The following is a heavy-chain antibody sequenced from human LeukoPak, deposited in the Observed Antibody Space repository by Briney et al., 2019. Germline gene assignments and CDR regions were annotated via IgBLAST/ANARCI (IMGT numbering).Heavy chain of an antibody. D-gene: IGHD6-19*01. CDR1: GGSISSSNW. CDR2: IYHSGST. J-gene: IGHJ6*02. CDR3: ARDISGRWHYGMDV. Sequence: MSSETLSLTCAVSGGSISSSNWWSWVRQPPGKGLEWIGEIYHSGSTNYNPSLKSRVTISVDKSKNQFSLKLSSVTAADTAVYYCARDISGRWHYGMDVWGQGTTVTVSS. V-gene: IGHV4-4*02.